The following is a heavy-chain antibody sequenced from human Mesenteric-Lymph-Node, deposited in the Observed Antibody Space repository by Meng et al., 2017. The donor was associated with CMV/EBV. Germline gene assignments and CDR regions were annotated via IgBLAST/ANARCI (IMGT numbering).Heavy chain of an antibody. Sequence: GESLKISCVASGFPFSDHAMSWVRQAPGKGLEWVSIIYGDNSGGNYADSVKGRFTISRDNSKNTLYLQMNSLRAEDTAVYYCAKVTYYYDSSGYYHFDYWGQETLVTVSS. CDR1: GFPFSDHA. CDR3: AKVTYYYDSSGYYHFDY. CDR2: IYGDNSGG. D-gene: IGHD3-22*01. J-gene: IGHJ4*02. V-gene: IGHV3-23*03.